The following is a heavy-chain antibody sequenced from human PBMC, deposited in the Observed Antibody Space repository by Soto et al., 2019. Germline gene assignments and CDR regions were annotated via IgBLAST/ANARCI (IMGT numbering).Heavy chain of an antibody. CDR3: AREVGYSSSWSNYFDY. CDR1: GDSVSSNSAA. CDR2: TYYRSKWYN. Sequence: SQTLSLTCAISGDSVSSNSAAWNWIRQSPSRGLEWLGRTYYRSKWYNDYAVSVKSRITINPDTSKNQFSLQLNSVTPEDTAVYYCAREVGYSSSWSNYFDYWGQGTLVTVYS. V-gene: IGHV6-1*01. D-gene: IGHD6-13*01. J-gene: IGHJ4*02.